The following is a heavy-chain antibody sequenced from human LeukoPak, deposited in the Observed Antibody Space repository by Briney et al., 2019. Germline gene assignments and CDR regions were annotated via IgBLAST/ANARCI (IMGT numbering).Heavy chain of an antibody. Sequence: GRSLRLSCAASGFTFSSYGMHWVRQAPGKGLEWVAVISYDGSNKYYADSVKGRFTISRDNAKNSLYLQMSSLRAEDTAVYYCARKYCSTTSCLFDNWGQGTLVTVSS. CDR2: ISYDGSNK. V-gene: IGHV3-30*03. D-gene: IGHD2-2*01. CDR3: ARKYCSTTSCLFDN. CDR1: GFTFSSYG. J-gene: IGHJ4*02.